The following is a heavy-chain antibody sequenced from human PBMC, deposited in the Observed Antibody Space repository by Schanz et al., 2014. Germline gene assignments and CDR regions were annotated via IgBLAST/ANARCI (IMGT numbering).Heavy chain of an antibody. CDR3: AKGRFGELSAFDI. CDR1: GFTFGDYA. D-gene: IGHD3-10*01. CDR2: ISGSGGNT. J-gene: IGHJ3*02. Sequence: EVQLVESGGGLVQPGGSLRLSCTASGFTFGDYAMTWVRQAPGKGLEWVSIISGSGGNTYYADAVRGRFTISRDNSKNTLYLQMNSLRAEDTAVYYCAKGRFGELSAFDIWGQGTMVTVSS. V-gene: IGHV3-23*04.